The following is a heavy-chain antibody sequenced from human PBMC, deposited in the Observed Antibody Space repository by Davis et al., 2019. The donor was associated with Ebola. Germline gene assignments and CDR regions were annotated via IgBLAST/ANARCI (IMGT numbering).Heavy chain of an antibody. CDR2: MSSNGGSR. J-gene: IGHJ3*02. CDR1: GFTFSSYS. D-gene: IGHD2-15*01. CDR3: VKDRGYCSGSSCTYDAFDM. Sequence: GESLKISCAASGFTFSSYSMNWVRQAPGKGLEYVSTMSSNGGSRYYADSVKGRFTISRDNSKNTLYLQMSSLRAEDTAVYYCVKDRGYCSGSSCTYDAFDMWGQGTRVTVSS. V-gene: IGHV3-64D*06.